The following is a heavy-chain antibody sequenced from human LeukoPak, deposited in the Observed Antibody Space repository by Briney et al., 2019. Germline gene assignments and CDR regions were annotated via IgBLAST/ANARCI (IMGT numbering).Heavy chain of an antibody. V-gene: IGHV3-48*03. CDR3: ATLGYHLDS. Sequence: GGSLRLSCAASGFDFYAYEMNWVRQAPGKGLEWVAYFAGSDTTTYYADSVKGRFTISRDNAKNSLCLQMNSLRAEDTALYYCATLGYHLDSWGQGTLVTVSS. CDR1: GFDFYAYE. J-gene: IGHJ4*02. CDR2: FAGSDTTT. D-gene: IGHD2-2*03.